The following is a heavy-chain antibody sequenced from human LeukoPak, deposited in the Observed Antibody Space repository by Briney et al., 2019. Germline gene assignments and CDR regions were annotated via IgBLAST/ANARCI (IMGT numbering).Heavy chain of an antibody. CDR3: ARSQFDY. V-gene: IGHV3-74*01. J-gene: IGHJ4*02. CDR2: INGDGSIT. CDR1: GFAFSSYW. Sequence: GGSLRLSCAASGFAFSSYWMLWVRQPPGKGLVWVSRINGDGSITTYADSVKGRFTISRNNTKNILYLEMNSLRAEDTAIYYCARSQFDYWGQGILVTVSS.